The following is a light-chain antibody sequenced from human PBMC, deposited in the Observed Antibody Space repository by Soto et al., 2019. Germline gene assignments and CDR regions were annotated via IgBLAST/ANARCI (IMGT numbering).Light chain of an antibody. Sequence: EIVLTQSPGTLSLSPGERATLSCRASQSVSNNYLAWYQQKPGQAPRLLIYGASNRATGVPDRFSGSGSGTEFTLTISSLEPEDFAVYYCQQYGSSWTFGQGTKVDI. CDR2: GAS. CDR3: QQYGSSWT. CDR1: QSVSNNY. J-gene: IGKJ1*01. V-gene: IGKV3-20*01.